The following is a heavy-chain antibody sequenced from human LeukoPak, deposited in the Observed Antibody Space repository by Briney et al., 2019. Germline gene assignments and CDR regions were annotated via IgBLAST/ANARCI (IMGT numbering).Heavy chain of an antibody. CDR3: ARGFDP. CDR2: ISHDGNT. V-gene: IGHV4-34*01. Sequence: PSETLSLTCAVYGESFSDYYWSWIRQPPEKGLEWIGQISHDGNTNYNPSLKSRVTLSTDTSKNQFSLRLSSVTAADTAVYYCARGFDPWGQGTLVTVSS. CDR1: GESFSDYY. J-gene: IGHJ5*02.